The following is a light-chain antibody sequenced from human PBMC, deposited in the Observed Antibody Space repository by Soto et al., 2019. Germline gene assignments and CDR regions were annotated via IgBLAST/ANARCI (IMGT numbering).Light chain of an antibody. J-gene: IGKJ1*01. CDR1: QNVGGSY. CDR3: QLFGSSRT. Sequence: EIVLTQSPGTLSLSPGERATLSCRASQNVGGSYVGWYQQKPGQGPRLLIFGASSRATGIPDRFSGSGSGTDFTLTISRLEPEDCAVYYCQLFGSSRTFGQGTKVDI. V-gene: IGKV3-20*01. CDR2: GAS.